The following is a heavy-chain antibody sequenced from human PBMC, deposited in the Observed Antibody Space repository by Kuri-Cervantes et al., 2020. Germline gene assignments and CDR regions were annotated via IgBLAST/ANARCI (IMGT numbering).Heavy chain of an antibody. Sequence: KVSCKASGYSFTSQWIGWVRQMPGKGLEWMGLINPGNSHIRYSPSFQGQVTISADKSISTAYLQWSSLRASDTAMYYCARTSYGTVDYWGQGTLVTVSS. J-gene: IGHJ4*02. CDR3: ARTSYGTVDY. V-gene: IGHV5-51*01. D-gene: IGHD5-18*01. CDR1: GYSFTSQW. CDR2: INPGNSHI.